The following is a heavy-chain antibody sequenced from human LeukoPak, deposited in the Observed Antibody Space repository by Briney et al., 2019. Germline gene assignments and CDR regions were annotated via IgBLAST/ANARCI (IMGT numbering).Heavy chain of an antibody. D-gene: IGHD3-22*01. V-gene: IGHV3-23*01. Sequence: PGGSLRLSCAASGFTFSSYAMSWVRQPPGKGLDWVSTISFSGGYTYYADSVKGRFTISRDNSKNTLYLQMNSLRAEDTAVYYCAKDRSYDSSGGNYYFDYWGQGTLVTVSS. J-gene: IGHJ4*02. CDR1: GFTFSSYA. CDR2: ISFSGGYT. CDR3: AKDRSYDSSGGNYYFDY.